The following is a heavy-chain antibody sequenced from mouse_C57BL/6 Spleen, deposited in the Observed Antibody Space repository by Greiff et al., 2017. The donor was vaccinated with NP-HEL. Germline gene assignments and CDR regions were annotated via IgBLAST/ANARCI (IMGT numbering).Heavy chain of an antibody. CDR1: GYTFTSYW. CDR2: IDPSDSET. V-gene: IGHV1-52*01. J-gene: IGHJ4*01. D-gene: IGHD1-1*01. CDR3: ARGYYGSSSYYAMDY. Sequence: QVQLQQSGAELVRPGSSVKLSCKASGYTFTSYWMHWVKQRPIQGLEWIGNIDPSDSETHYNQKFKDKATLTVDKSSSTAYMQLSSLTSEDSAVYYCARGYYGSSSYYAMDYWGQGTSVTVSS.